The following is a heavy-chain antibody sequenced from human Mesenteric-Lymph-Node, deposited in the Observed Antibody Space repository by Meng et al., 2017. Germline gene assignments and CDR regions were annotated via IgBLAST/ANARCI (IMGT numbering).Heavy chain of an antibody. CDR1: GFTFSDYY. J-gene: IGHJ4*02. Sequence: GGSLRLSCAASGFTFSDYYMSWIRQAPGKGLEWVSYISSSGSTIYYADSVKGRFTISRDNAKNSLYLQMNSLRAEDTAVYYCARILMESSGWVPWDYWGQGTLVTVSS. D-gene: IGHD6-19*01. CDR3: ARILMESSGWVPWDY. CDR2: ISSSGSTI. V-gene: IGHV3-11*01.